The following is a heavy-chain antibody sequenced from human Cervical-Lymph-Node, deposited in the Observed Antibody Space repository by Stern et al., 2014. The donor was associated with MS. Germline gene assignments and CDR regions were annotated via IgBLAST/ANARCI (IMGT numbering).Heavy chain of an antibody. CDR3: AGIPY. CDR1: GFTFSKHW. Sequence: EVQLLESGGGLVQPGGSLRLSCAASGFTFSKHWMHWVRQSPGKGLVWVSRISGDGSSTNYADSGKGRFTISRDNAKNTLYLQMNSLRAEDTAVYYCAGIPYWGQGTLVTVSS. V-gene: IGHV3-74*02. CDR2: ISGDGSST. J-gene: IGHJ4*02.